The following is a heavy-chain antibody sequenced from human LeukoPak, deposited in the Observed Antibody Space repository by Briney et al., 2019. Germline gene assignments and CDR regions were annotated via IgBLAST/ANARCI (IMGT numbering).Heavy chain of an antibody. V-gene: IGHV1-2*06. CDR1: GYTFTGYY. CDR3: ARDYDSSGYYYFN. Sequence: VSVKVSCKASGYTFTGYYMHWVRQAPGQGLEWMGRINPNSGGTDYAQKFQGRVTMTRDTSISTAYMELSRLRSDDTAVYYCARDYDSSGYYYFNWGQGTLVTVSS. D-gene: IGHD3-22*01. CDR2: INPNSGGT. J-gene: IGHJ4*02.